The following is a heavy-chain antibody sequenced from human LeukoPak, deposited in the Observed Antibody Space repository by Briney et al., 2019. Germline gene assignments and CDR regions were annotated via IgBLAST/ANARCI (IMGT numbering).Heavy chain of an antibody. CDR1: GFTFSSYG. CDR3: AKDRGGSRGRTSYYYYGMDV. CDR2: ISYDGSNE. D-gene: IGHD2-15*01. Sequence: GGSLRLSCAASGFTFSSYGMHWVRQAPGKGLEWVAVISYDGSNEYYADSVKGRFTISRDNSKNTLYLQMNSLRAEDTAVYYCAKDRGGSRGRTSYYYYGMDVWGQGTTVTVSS. V-gene: IGHV3-30*18. J-gene: IGHJ6*02.